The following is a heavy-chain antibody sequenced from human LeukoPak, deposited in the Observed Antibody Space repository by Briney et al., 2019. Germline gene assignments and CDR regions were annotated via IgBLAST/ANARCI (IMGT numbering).Heavy chain of an antibody. Sequence: GGSLKLSCAASGFTFSSYEMNWVRQAPGKGLEWVSYISFSGSTIYYADSVKGRFTISRDNAKNSLYVQMNSLRAEDTAVYYCARGGYYDSSGYYYVGYFHHWGQGTLVTVSS. CDR1: GFTFSSYE. V-gene: IGHV3-48*03. CDR2: ISFSGSTI. CDR3: ARGGYYDSSGYYYVGYFHH. J-gene: IGHJ1*01. D-gene: IGHD3-22*01.